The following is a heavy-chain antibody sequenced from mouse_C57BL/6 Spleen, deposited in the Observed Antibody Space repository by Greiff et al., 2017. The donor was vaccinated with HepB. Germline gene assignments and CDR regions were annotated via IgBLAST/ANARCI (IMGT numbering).Heavy chain of an antibody. V-gene: IGHV3-6*01. CDR2: ISYDGSN. J-gene: IGHJ3*01. D-gene: IGHD2-12*01. CDR1: GYSITSGYY. Sequence: VQLQQSGPGLVKPSQSLSLTCSVTGYSITSGYYWNWIRQFPGNKLEWMGYISYDGSNNYNPSLKNRISITRDTSKNQFFLKLNSVTTEDTATYYCARGSYSSWFAYWGQGTLVTVSA. CDR3: ARGSYSSWFAY.